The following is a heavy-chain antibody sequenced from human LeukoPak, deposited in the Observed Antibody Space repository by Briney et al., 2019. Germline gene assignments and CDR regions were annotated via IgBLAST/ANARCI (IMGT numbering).Heavy chain of an antibody. CDR2: IYHSGST. D-gene: IGHD1-26*01. V-gene: IGHV4-30-2*01. CDR3: ARDGGSYDGYLDY. CDR1: GGSISSGGYY. J-gene: IGHJ4*02. Sequence: PSETLSLTCTVSGGSISSGGYYWSWIRQPPGKGLEWIGYIYHSGSTYYNPSLKSRVTISVDRSKNQFSLKLSSVTAADTAVYYCARDGGSYDGYLDYWGQGTLVTVSS.